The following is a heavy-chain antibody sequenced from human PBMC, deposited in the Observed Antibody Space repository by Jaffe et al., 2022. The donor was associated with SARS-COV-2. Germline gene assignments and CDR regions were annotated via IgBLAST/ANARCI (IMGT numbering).Heavy chain of an antibody. CDR2: IYYSGST. CDR1: GGSISSSSYY. V-gene: IGHV4-39*01. Sequence: QLQLQESGPGLVKPSETLSLTCTVSGGSISSSSYYWGWIRQPPGKGLEWIGSIYYSGSTYYNPSLKSRVTISVDTSKNQFSLKLSSVTAADTAVYYCARRRAYYYDSSGSFDYWGQGTLVTVSS. J-gene: IGHJ4*02. D-gene: IGHD3-22*01. CDR3: ARRRAYYYDSSGSFDY.